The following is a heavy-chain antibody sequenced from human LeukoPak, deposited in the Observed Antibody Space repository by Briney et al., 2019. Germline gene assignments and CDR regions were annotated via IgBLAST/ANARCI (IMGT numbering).Heavy chain of an antibody. D-gene: IGHD4-11*01. CDR2: IRYNGNDQ. Sequence: PGGSLRLSCAASGFSFSTYSMNWVRQAPGKGLEWVGAIRYNGNDQYHGDSVKGRFTISRDNSKNTLYLQMDSLRPEDTAVYYCARETRQIEVSNPFDLWGQGTMVTVSS. V-gene: IGHV3-30*04. J-gene: IGHJ3*01. CDR1: GFSFSTYS. CDR3: ARETRQIEVSNPFDL.